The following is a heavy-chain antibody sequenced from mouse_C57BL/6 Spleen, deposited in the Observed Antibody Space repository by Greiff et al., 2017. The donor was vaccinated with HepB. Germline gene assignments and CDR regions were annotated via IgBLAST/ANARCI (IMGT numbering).Heavy chain of an antibody. CDR3: AVTTVPTGYFDV. CDR2: IYPGDGDT. Sequence: QVQLKESGPELVKPGASVKISCKASGYAFSSSWMNWVKQRPGKGLEWIGRIYPGDGDTNYNGKFKGKATLTADKSSSTAYMQLSSLTSEDSAVYFCAVTTVPTGYFDVWGTGTTVTVSS. V-gene: IGHV1-82*01. D-gene: IGHD1-1*01. J-gene: IGHJ1*03. CDR1: GYAFSSSW.